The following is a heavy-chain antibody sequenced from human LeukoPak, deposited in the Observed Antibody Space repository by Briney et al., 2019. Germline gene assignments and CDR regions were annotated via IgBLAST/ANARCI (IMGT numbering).Heavy chain of an antibody. Sequence: ASVKVSCKASGYTFTSYGISWVRQAPGQGLEWMGWISAYNGNTNYAQKFQGRVTLTSDMSTSTVYMDFSSLRSDDTAVYYCARARYDILTGYSLDYFDYWGQGTLVTVAS. J-gene: IGHJ4*02. CDR1: GYTFTSYG. D-gene: IGHD3-9*01. CDR2: ISAYNGNT. V-gene: IGHV1-18*01. CDR3: ARARYDILTGYSLDYFDY.